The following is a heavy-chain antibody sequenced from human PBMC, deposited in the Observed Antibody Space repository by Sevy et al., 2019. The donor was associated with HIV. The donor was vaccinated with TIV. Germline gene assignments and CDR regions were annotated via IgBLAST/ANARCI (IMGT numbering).Heavy chain of an antibody. V-gene: IGHV1-2*02. CDR1: GYTFTDYY. D-gene: IGHD4-17*01. Sequence: ASVKVSCKASGYTFTDYYIHWVRQAPGQGLEWMAWINPNDGVTNYVQRFQGGVTVTRDTSVSTADMELRGLKYDDTAIYYCARLTTMPTSDLYGMNVWGQGTTVTVSS. CDR2: INPNDGVT. CDR3: ARLTTMPTSDLYGMNV. J-gene: IGHJ6*02.